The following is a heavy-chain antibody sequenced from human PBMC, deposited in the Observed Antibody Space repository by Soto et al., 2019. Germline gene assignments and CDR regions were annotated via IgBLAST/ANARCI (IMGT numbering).Heavy chain of an antibody. CDR1: GFTVSSSY. CDR2: IYSGGTT. J-gene: IGHJ4*02. CDR3: ARDTYYSDNTNYHLFDY. Sequence: EVQLVESGGGLIQPGGSLRLSCAASGFTVSSSYMSWVRQAPGKGLEWVSLIYSGGTTHYADSVKGRFTISRDKSNNTLYLQMNSLRAEDTAVHYCARDTYYSDNTNYHLFDYWGQGTLVTVSS. V-gene: IGHV3-53*01. D-gene: IGHD3-22*01.